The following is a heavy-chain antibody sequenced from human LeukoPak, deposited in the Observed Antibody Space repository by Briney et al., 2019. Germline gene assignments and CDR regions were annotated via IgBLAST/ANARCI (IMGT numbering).Heavy chain of an antibody. V-gene: IGHV4-39*01. Sequence: SETLSLTCTVSGGSISSSSYYWGWIRQPPGKGREWIGSIYYSGSTYYNPSLKSRVTISVDTSKNQFSLKLSSVTAADTTVYYCARHNIIVPAAYYYYYYMDVWGKGTTVTVSS. CDR3: ARHNIIVPAAYYYYYYMDV. J-gene: IGHJ6*03. CDR2: IYYSGST. CDR1: GGSISSSSYY. D-gene: IGHD2-2*01.